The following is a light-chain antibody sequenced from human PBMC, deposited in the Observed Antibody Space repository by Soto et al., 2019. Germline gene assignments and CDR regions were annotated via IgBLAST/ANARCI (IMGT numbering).Light chain of an antibody. Sequence: IVLTQSPGTLSLSPGERATLFCRASQSMNNYLAWYQQKPGLAPMLLIYGAFSRAAGVPDRFSGSGFGTAFTITISRLEPEDVAAYSCQQCGFSPPITFGHGTRLETK. CDR2: GAF. J-gene: IGKJ5*01. CDR1: QSMNNY. CDR3: QQCGFSPPIT. V-gene: IGKV3-20*01.